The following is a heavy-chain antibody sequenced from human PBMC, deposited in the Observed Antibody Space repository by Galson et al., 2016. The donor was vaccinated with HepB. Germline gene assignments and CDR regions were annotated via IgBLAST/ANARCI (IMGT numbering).Heavy chain of an antibody. Sequence: SLRLSCAASGFSFSTYNMNWVRQAPGKGLEWVSYISSSSSTIYYADSVKGRFTISRDNAKNSLYLQVNSVRAEDTAVYYCAGLLVPAASYYPYYGMDVWGQGTTVTVSS. J-gene: IGHJ6*02. CDR2: ISSSSSTI. CDR1: GFSFSTYN. D-gene: IGHD2-2*01. V-gene: IGHV3-48*01. CDR3: AGLLVPAASYYPYYGMDV.